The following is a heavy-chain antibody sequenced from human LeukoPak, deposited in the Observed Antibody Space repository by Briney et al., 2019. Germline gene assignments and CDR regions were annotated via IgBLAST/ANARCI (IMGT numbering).Heavy chain of an antibody. CDR2: INTNTGNP. CDR1: GYTFTSYY. D-gene: IGHD3-22*01. V-gene: IGHV7-4-1*02. Sequence: ASVKVSCKASGYTFTSYYMHWVRQAPGQGLEWMGWINTNTGNPTYAQGFTGRFVFSLDTSVSTAYLQISSPKAEDTAVYYCARDSYYYDSSGSIHWGQGTLVTVSS. J-gene: IGHJ4*02. CDR3: ARDSYYYDSSGSIH.